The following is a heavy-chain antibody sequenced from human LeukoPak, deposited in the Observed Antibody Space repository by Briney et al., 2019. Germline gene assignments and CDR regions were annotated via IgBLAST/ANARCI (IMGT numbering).Heavy chain of an antibody. D-gene: IGHD3-22*01. CDR1: GYTFTSYG. CDR3: ARVNYYDSSGYYGHYYYYHYMDV. J-gene: IGHJ6*03. CDR2: ISAYNGNT. Sequence: ASVKVSCKASGYTFTSYGISWVRQAPGQGLEWMGWISAYNGNTNYAQKLEGRVTMTTDTSTSTAYMELRSLRSDDTAVYYCARVNYYDSSGYYGHYYYYHYMDVWGKGSMVTVSS. V-gene: IGHV1-18*01.